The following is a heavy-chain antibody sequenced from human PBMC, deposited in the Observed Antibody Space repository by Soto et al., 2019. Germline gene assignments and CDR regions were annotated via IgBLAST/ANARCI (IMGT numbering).Heavy chain of an antibody. Sequence: GASVKVSCKASGGTFSSYAISWVRQAPGQGLEWMGGIIPIFGTANYAQKFQGRVTITADESTSTAYMELSSLRSEDTAVYYCAREAPGDFWIHAFDIWGQGTMVTVSS. V-gene: IGHV1-69*13. J-gene: IGHJ3*02. CDR3: AREAPGDFWIHAFDI. CDR1: GGTFSSYA. CDR2: IIPIFGTA. D-gene: IGHD3-3*01.